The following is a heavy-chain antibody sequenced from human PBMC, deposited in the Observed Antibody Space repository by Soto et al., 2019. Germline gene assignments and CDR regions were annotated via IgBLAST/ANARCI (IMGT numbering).Heavy chain of an antibody. CDR3: AAATYYYDSSGYPDDY. V-gene: IGHV1-58*01. J-gene: IGHJ4*02. CDR2: IVVGSGNT. CDR1: GFTFTSSA. D-gene: IGHD3-22*01. Sequence: QMQLVQSGPEVKKPGTSVKVSCKASGFTFTSSAVQWVRQARGQRLEWIGWIVVGSGNTNYAQKFQERVTITRDMSTSAAYIELSSLRSEDTAVYYCAAATYYYDSSGYPDDYWGQGTLVTVSS.